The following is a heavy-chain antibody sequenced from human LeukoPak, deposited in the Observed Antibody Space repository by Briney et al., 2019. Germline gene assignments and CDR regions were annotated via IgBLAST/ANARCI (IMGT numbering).Heavy chain of an antibody. V-gene: IGHV1-18*01. Sequence: ASVTVSCKASGYTFTSYGISWVRQAPGQGLEWMGWISAYNGNTNYAQKLQGRVTMTTDTSTSTAYMEPRSLRSDDTAVYYCARDRSNYYDSSGYPVAWGQGTLVTVSS. D-gene: IGHD3-22*01. CDR2: ISAYNGNT. J-gene: IGHJ5*02. CDR3: ARDRSNYYDSSGYPVA. CDR1: GYTFTSYG.